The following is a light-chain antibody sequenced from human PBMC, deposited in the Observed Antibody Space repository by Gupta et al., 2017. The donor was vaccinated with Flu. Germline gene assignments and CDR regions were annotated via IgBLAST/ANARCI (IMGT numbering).Light chain of an antibody. Sequence: ERATLFCRASQSISSKIAWYQQKPGQAPRLLIYDAYTRPTGIPVRFSGSGSGTEFTLTINSLQSEDFAVYYCQQYDTWPPWTLGQGTKVEIK. CDR3: QQYDTWPPWT. CDR2: DAY. J-gene: IGKJ1*01. V-gene: IGKV3-15*01. CDR1: QSISSK.